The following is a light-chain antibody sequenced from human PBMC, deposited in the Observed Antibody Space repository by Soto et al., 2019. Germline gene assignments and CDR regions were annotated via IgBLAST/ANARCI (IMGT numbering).Light chain of an antibody. CDR2: GAS. J-gene: IGKJ1*01. Sequence: EIVLTQSPGTLSLSPGERATLSCRASQSVSSSYLAWYQQKPGQAPRLLIYGASSRATGIPDRFSGSGSGTDFTLTISRLEPEDFAVYYCQQYGRSPPGWTFGQGPKVEIK. CDR1: QSVSSSY. V-gene: IGKV3-20*01. CDR3: QQYGRSPPGWT.